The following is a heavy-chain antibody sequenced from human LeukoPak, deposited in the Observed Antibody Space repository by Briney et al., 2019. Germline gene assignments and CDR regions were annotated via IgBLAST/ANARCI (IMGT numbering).Heavy chain of an antibody. CDR2: IYYSGSA. J-gene: IGHJ4*02. Sequence: PSETLSLTCSVSGGSISSHYWSWIRQPPGKGLEWIAYIYYSGSANYNPSLKSRVTMSVDTSKNQFSLNLNSVTAADTAVYYCAGATWGSGYFDYWGQGTLVTVSS. CDR3: AGATWGSGYFDY. V-gene: IGHV4-59*11. CDR1: GGSISSHY. D-gene: IGHD7-27*01.